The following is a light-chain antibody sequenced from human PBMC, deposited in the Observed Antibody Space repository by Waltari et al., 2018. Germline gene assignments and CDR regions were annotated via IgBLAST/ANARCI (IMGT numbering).Light chain of an antibody. CDR3: LQQNSYPYT. CDR1: QAIRND. V-gene: IGKV1-17*01. J-gene: IGKJ2*01. CDR2: AAF. Sequence: DIQMTQSPSSLSASVGATVTITCRPSQAIRNDLAWYQHKPGTAPKRLIYAAFTLQSGVPSRFSGSGFETEFTLTISGLQPEDFATYYCLQQNSYPYTFGQGTRVEMK.